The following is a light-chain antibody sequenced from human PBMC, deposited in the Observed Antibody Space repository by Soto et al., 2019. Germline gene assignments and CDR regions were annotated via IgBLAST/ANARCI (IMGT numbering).Light chain of an antibody. Sequence: EVVMTQSPATLSVSPGERATLSCRASRSVNNNYLAWYQQKPGQAPRLLIYGVSTRATDTPARFSGSGSGTEFTLMISSLQSEDFAVYYCQQYDNWPITFGQGTRLEIK. CDR1: RSVNNN. CDR2: GVS. CDR3: QQYDNWPIT. V-gene: IGKV3-15*01. J-gene: IGKJ5*01.